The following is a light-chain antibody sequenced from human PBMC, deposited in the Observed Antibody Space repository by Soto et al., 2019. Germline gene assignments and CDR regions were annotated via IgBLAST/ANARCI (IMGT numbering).Light chain of an antibody. Sequence: ETVLTQSPGTLSLSPGDRATLSCRASQSVSSNALVWFQQKPGQAPRLLIYVASSRATGIPDRFSGSGSGTDFTLTINRLEPEDFAVYYCQQHGSIPYTFGQGTKLEIK. CDR3: QQHGSIPYT. CDR1: QSVSSNA. J-gene: IGKJ2*01. CDR2: VAS. V-gene: IGKV3-20*01.